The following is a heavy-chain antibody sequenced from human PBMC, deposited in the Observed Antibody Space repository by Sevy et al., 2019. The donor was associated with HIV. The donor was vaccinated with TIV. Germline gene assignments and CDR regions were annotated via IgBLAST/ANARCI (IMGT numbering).Heavy chain of an antibody. V-gene: IGHV3-15*05. Sequence: GGSLRLPCAASGFTFSNAWMTWVRQAPGKGLEWVGRIKRKSDGGTSDYAAPVQGRFTFSRDDSTNTVYLQMNSLRADDTGVYYCATGVYITGTSDYWGQGTLVTVSS. J-gene: IGHJ4*02. CDR1: GFTFSNAW. CDR3: ATGVYITGTSDY. D-gene: IGHD1-20*01. CDR2: IKRKSDGGTS.